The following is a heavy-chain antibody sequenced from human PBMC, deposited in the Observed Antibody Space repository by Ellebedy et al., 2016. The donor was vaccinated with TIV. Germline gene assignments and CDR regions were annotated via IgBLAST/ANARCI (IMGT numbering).Heavy chain of an antibody. D-gene: IGHD3-10*01. CDR1: GGSINSGTW. J-gene: IGHJ4*02. CDR2: IPHSGSI. Sequence: MPSETLSLTCAVSGGSINSGTWWNWLRQPRGKGLEWIAEIPHSGSINHNQSLKSRVTLSVDTSKNQISLKLSSVTAADTAVYDCARSSGWYFFDYWGQGTLVTVSS. V-gene: IGHV4-4*02. CDR3: ARSSGWYFFDY.